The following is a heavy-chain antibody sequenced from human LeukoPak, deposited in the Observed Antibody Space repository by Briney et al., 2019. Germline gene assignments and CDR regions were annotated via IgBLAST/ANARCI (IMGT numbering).Heavy chain of an antibody. D-gene: IGHD5-18*01. CDR2: IIPIFGTA. CDR3: ARGGGYSYGFESRDAFDI. V-gene: IGHV1-69*13. CDR1: GGTFSSYA. J-gene: IGHJ3*02. Sequence: SVKVSCMASGGTFSSYAISWVRQAPGQGLEWMGGIIPIFGTANYAQKFQGRVTITADESTSTAYMELSSLRSEDTAVYYCARGGGYSYGFESRDAFDIWGQGTMVTVSS.